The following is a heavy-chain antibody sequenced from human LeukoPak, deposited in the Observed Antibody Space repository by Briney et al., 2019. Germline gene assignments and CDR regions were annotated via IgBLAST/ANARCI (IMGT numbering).Heavy chain of an antibody. Sequence: GASVKVSCKASGYTFTGYYMHWVRQAPGQGLEWMGWINPNSGGTNYAQKFQGRVTMTRDTSISTAYMELSRLRSDDTAVYYCARGTPVGVPALFPCFAPWGKGPRVPVS. J-gene: IGHJ5*02. D-gene: IGHD2-2*01. CDR3: ARGTPVGVPALFPCFAP. CDR1: GYTFTGYY. CDR2: INPNSGGT. V-gene: IGHV1-2*02.